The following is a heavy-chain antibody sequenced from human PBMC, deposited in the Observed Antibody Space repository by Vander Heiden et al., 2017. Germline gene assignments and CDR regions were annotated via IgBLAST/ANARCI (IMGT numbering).Heavy chain of an antibody. Sequence: EVQLVESGGGLVQPGRSLRLSCATSDFTFAAYAMHWVRQAPGKGLEWVSGMSWSSGNIGYADSERGRFTISRDNGKNSLYLQMNSLRAEDTALYYCAKGLSGSYWGGSDYWGQGTQVTVSS. CDR1: DFTFAAYA. V-gene: IGHV3-9*01. J-gene: IGHJ4*02. CDR3: AKGLSGSYWGGSDY. D-gene: IGHD1-26*01. CDR2: MSWSSGNI.